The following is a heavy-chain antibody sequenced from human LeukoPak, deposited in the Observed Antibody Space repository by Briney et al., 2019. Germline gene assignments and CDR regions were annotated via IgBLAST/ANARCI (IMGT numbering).Heavy chain of an antibody. CDR3: AKMTPLEVLAGRYFVQYYFDY. CDR2: IYSGGST. J-gene: IGHJ4*02. CDR1: GFTVSSNY. D-gene: IGHD6-19*01. V-gene: IGHV3-53*01. Sequence: GGSLRLSCAASGFTVSSNYMSWVRQAPGKGLEWVSVIYSGGSTYYADSVKGRFTISRDNSKNTLYLQMNSLRAEDTAVYYCAKMTPLEVLAGRYFVQYYFDYWGQGTLVTVSS.